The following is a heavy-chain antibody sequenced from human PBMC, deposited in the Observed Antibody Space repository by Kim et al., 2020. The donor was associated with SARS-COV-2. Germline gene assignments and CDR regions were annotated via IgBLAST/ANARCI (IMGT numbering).Heavy chain of an antibody. Sequence: GGSLRLSCAPSGFTFSSYAMSWVRQAPGKGLEWVSAISGGGSGTYYADSVKGRFTISRDNSKNTLFLQMNSLRDEDTAIYYCAKAHYNGNYHYLDYWGQGTLVTVSS. CDR1: GFTFSSYA. D-gene: IGHD1-26*01. CDR3: AKAHYNGNYHYLDY. CDR2: ISGGGSGT. V-gene: IGHV3-23*01. J-gene: IGHJ4*02.